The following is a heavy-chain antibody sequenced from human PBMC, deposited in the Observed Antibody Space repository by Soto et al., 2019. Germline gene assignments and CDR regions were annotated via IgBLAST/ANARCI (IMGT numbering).Heavy chain of an antibody. D-gene: IGHD1-20*01. V-gene: IGHV1-18*01. CDR1: GYTFTSYG. CDR3: ARDSRFTAYNYGMDV. CDR2: INTYNGDT. J-gene: IGHJ6*02. Sequence: GASVKVSCKASGYTFTSYGINWVRQAPGQGPEWMGWINTYNGDTRYAHTLQGRVTMTTDTSTNTANMELRSLISDDTAFYYCARDSRFTAYNYGMDVWGQGTTVTVSS.